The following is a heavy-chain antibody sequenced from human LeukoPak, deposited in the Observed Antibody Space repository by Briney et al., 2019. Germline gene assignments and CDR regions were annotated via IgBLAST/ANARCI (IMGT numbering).Heavy chain of an antibody. J-gene: IGHJ6*02. CDR3: ARGSLDFGMDV. CDR1: GYNFTNYW. D-gene: IGHD3-10*01. CDR2: IYPVDSDT. Sequence: GESLNISCKGSGYNFTNYWIGWVRQMPAKGLEWMGIIYPVDSDTRYSPSFQGQVSISADKSISAAYLQWTSLKASDSAMYYCARGSLDFGMDVWGQGTAVTVSS. V-gene: IGHV5-51*01.